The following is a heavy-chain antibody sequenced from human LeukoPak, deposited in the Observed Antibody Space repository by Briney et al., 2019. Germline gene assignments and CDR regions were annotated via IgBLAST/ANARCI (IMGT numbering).Heavy chain of an antibody. CDR1: GFTFTHHY. Sequence: ASMTVSCKSSGFTFTHHYIHWVRQGRGQGLEWVGYIGPHSTFTSSPQEFQGRVTMTRDASMSTAYMELSRLTSDDTAVYYCVREGEGPLSKDFDYWGQGTLVTVSS. D-gene: IGHD2/OR15-2a*01. J-gene: IGHJ4*02. V-gene: IGHV1-2*02. CDR2: IGPHSTFT. CDR3: VREGEGPLSKDFDY.